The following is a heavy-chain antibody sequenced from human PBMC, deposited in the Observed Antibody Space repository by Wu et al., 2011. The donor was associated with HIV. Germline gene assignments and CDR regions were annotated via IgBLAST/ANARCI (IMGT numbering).Heavy chain of an antibody. CDR1: GYTFIDYY. CDR2: XNPDNGYT. CDR3: ATVAGAAAGEAFDV. D-gene: IGHD6-13*01. J-gene: IGHJ3*01. V-gene: IGHV1-2*04. Sequence: QMQLVQSGAEVQKPGASVKVSCKAFGYTFIDYYVYWVRQAPGQGLEYVAWXNPDNGYTNNAQKFQGWVTLTRDSSINTAYLQLARVTSDDTAVYYCATVAGAAAGEAFDVWGQGTMVTVSS.